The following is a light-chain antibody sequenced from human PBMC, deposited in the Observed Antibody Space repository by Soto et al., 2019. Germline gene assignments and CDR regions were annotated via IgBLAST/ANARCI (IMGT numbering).Light chain of an antibody. CDR3: QKYDHAPLT. CDR1: QSISSY. Sequence: DIQMTQSPSSLSASVGDRVTITCRASQSISSYLNWYQQKPGKVPKLLIYAASTLQSGVPSRFSGSGSGPDFTLTISSLQPEDVATYYCQKYDHAPLTFGGGTKVDIK. V-gene: IGKV1-27*01. CDR2: AAS. J-gene: IGKJ4*01.